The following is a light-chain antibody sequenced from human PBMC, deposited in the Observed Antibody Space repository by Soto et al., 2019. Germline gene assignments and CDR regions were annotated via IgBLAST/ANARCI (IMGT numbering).Light chain of an antibody. CDR3: QQYNTYPLT. CDR1: QTITNW. V-gene: IGKV1-5*01. Sequence: IQMTQSPSILSASVGDRVTITCRSSQTITNWLAWYQQKPGKAPRLLIYDASSLESWVPSRFSGSGSGTEFTLTISSLQSEDFATYFCQQYNTYPLTFGQGTKVDIK. CDR2: DAS. J-gene: IGKJ1*01.